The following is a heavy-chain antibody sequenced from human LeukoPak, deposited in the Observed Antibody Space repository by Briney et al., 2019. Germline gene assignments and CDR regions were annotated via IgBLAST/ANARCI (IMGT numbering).Heavy chain of an antibody. D-gene: IGHD6-19*01. V-gene: IGHV3-23*01. CDR1: GFTFSSYA. CDR2: ISGSGGST. Sequence: GGSLRLSCAASGFTFSSYAMSWVRQAPGKGLEWVSAISGSGGSTYYADSVKGRFTISRDNSENTLYLQMNSLRAEDTAVYYCAKYSSGWLHFDYWGQGTLVTVSS. CDR3: AKYSSGWLHFDY. J-gene: IGHJ4*02.